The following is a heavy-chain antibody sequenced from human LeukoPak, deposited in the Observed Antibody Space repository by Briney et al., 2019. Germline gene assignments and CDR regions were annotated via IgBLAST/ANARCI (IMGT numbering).Heavy chain of an antibody. CDR1: GGSISSSSYY. CDR2: IYYSGST. V-gene: IGHV4-39*07. Sequence: SETLSLTCTVSGGSISSSSYYWGWIRQPPGKGLEWIGSIYYSGSTYYNPSLKSRVTISVDTSKNQFSLKLSSVTAADTAVYYCARRRRVVVDAFDIWGQGTMVTVSS. CDR3: ARRRRVVVDAFDI. D-gene: IGHD3-22*01. J-gene: IGHJ3*02.